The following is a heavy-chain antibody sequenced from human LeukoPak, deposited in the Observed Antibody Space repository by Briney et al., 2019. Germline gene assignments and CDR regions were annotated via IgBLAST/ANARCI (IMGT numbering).Heavy chain of an antibody. V-gene: IGHV4-30-4*08. CDR3: ARDRGGQAGTEYNWFDP. Sequence: SETLSLTCTVSGVSISSGDYYWSWIRQPPGKGLEWIGYIYYSGSTYYNPSLKSRVTISVDTSKNQFSLKLSSVTAADTAVYYCARDRGGQAGTEYNWFDPWGQGTLVTVSS. J-gene: IGHJ5*02. D-gene: IGHD6-13*01. CDR2: IYYSGST. CDR1: GVSISSGDYY.